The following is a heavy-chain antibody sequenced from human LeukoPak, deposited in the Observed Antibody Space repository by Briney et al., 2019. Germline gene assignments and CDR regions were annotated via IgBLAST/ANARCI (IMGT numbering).Heavy chain of an antibody. CDR2: INLNSGGT. J-gene: IGHJ4*02. D-gene: IGHD4/OR15-4a*01. Sequence: ASVKVSCNASGYTFTGYYMHWVRQAPGQGLEWMGWINLNSGGTNYAQKFQGRVTMTRGTSISTAYMELTRLRSDDTAVYFCARVLTGPGGFWGQGTLVTVSS. CDR3: ARVLTGPGGF. V-gene: IGHV1-2*02. CDR1: GYTFTGYY.